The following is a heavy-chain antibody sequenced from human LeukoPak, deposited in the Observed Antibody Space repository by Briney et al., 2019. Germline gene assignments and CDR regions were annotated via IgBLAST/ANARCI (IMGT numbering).Heavy chain of an antibody. Sequence: GGSLRLSCAASGFTFSAYNMNWVRQAPGKGLEWVASISSISTYIWYADSVKGRFTTSRDNTKKSLYLEMNSLRAEDTAVYYCARERNVAVVTAFDVWGQGTMVTVSS. V-gene: IGHV3-21*01. D-gene: IGHD2-2*01. J-gene: IGHJ3*01. CDR2: ISSISTYI. CDR3: ARERNVAVVTAFDV. CDR1: GFTFSAYN.